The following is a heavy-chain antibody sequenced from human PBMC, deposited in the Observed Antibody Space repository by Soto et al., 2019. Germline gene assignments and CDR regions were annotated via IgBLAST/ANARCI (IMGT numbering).Heavy chain of an antibody. Sequence: QVQLVQSGAEVKKPGSSVKVSCKASGGTFSSYAISWVRQAPGQGLEWMGGIIPIFGTANYAQKFQGRVTITADEPTSRAYMELSSLRSEDTVVYYCAGWTTVYCSGGSCADYWGQGPLVTVSS. V-gene: IGHV1-69*01. CDR2: IIPIFGTA. J-gene: IGHJ4*02. D-gene: IGHD2-15*01. CDR1: GGTFSSYA. CDR3: AGWTTVYCSGGSCADY.